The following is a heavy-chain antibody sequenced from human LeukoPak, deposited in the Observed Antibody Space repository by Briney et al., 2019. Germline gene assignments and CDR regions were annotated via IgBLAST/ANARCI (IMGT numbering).Heavy chain of an antibody. CDR3: ARGSTWETSYYYMDV. D-gene: IGHD1-26*01. CDR2: IYSGDHT. J-gene: IGHJ6*03. CDR1: GFTVTTNY. Sequence: GGSLRLSCAASGFTVTTNYMTWVRRAPGKRLEWVSSIYSGDHTFYADSVEGRFTISRDNANNTLYLQMNSLRAEDTAVYYCARGSTWETSYYYMDVWGKGTTVTVSS. V-gene: IGHV3-53*01.